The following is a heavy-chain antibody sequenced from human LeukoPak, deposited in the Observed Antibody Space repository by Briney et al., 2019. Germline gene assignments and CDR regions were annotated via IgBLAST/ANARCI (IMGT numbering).Heavy chain of an antibody. J-gene: IGHJ3*02. D-gene: IGHD3-16*01. CDR3: ASTRGSVDAFDI. V-gene: IGHV6-1*01. Sequence: NPSQTLSLTCALSGDIVSSNSAAWNWIRQSPSRGLEWLGRTYYRSKWYNDYAVSVKSRITINPDTSKNQFSLQLNAVAPEDTAVYYCASTRGSVDAFDIWGQGTMVTVSA. CDR1: GDIVSSNSAA. CDR2: TYYRSKWYN.